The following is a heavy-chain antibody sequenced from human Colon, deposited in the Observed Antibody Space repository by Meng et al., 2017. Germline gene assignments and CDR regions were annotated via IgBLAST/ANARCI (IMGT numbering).Heavy chain of an antibody. V-gene: IGHV3-30-3*01. CDR2: ISYDGTNK. CDR1: GFTFSSYA. D-gene: IGHD5-18*01. J-gene: IGHJ4*02. Sequence: QVQLVESGGGVVQSGRSLIFSCAASGFTFSSYAMHWVRHAPGKGLEWVAVISYDGTNKYYADSVKGRFTNSRDNSKNTLYLQMNSLRAEDTAVYYCARDGKDIYGLDYWGQGTLVTVSS. CDR3: ARDGKDIYGLDY.